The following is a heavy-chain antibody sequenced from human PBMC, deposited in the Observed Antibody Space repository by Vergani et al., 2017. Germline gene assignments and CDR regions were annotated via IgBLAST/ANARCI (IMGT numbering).Heavy chain of an antibody. J-gene: IGHJ6*02. D-gene: IGHD3-10*01. CDR2: IKQDGSEK. CDR3: ALQLLWFGELLDYYYYGMDV. Sequence: EVQLVESGGGLVQPGGSLRLSCAASGFTFSSYWMSWVRQAPGKGLEWVANIKQDGSEKSYVDSVKGRFTISRDNAKNSMYLQMNSLRAEDTAVYYCALQLLWFGELLDYYYYGMDVWGQGTTVTVSS. CDR1: GFTFSSYW. V-gene: IGHV3-7*01.